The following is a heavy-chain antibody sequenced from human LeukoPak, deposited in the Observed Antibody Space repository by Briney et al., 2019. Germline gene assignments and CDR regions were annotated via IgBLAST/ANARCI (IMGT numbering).Heavy chain of an antibody. V-gene: IGHV3-20*04. D-gene: IGHD6-19*01. CDR1: GFTFDDYA. Sequence: GGSLRLSCAASGFTFDDYAMNWVRQAPGKGLEWVAGINWNGGNTVYAETVKGRFTISRDNAKNSLYLQMNSLRAEDTALYYCTRDPYFSGGYFDHWGQGTLVTVSS. J-gene: IGHJ4*02. CDR2: INWNGGNT. CDR3: TRDPYFSGGYFDH.